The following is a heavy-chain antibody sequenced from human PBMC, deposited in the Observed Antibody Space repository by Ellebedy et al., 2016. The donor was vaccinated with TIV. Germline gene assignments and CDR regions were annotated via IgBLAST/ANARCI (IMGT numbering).Heavy chain of an antibody. CDR1: GYTFTSYA. CDR3: ARGVLSIAPITLRSWFDP. Sequence: AASVKVSCKASGYTFTSYAMHWVRQAPGQRLEWLGWINAGNGNTKYSQKFQGRVTITRDTSASTAYMALSSLRSEDTAVYYCARGVLSIAPITLRSWFDPWGQGTLVTVSS. J-gene: IGHJ5*02. V-gene: IGHV1-3*01. CDR2: INAGNGNT. D-gene: IGHD6-6*01.